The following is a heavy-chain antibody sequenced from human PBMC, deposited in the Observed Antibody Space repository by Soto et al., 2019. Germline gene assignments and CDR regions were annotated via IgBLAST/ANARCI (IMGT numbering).Heavy chain of an antibody. V-gene: IGHV4-39*01. CDR1: GGSITSSSYY. Sequence: SETLSLTCTVSGGSITSSSYYWGWIRQPPGKGLEWIGGIYYSGRSYYNPSLKSRVTMSVDTSKNQFSLTLNSVTAADAAVYYCARQRTTVVTQAYFDHWGQGTLVTVS. D-gene: IGHD4-17*01. CDR2: IYYSGRS. CDR3: ARQRTTVVTQAYFDH. J-gene: IGHJ4*02.